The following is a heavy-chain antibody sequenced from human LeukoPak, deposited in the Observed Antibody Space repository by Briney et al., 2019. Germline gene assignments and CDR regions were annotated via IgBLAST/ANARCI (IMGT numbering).Heavy chain of an antibody. J-gene: IGHJ4*02. Sequence: PGGSLRLSCTASGFTFGDYPIHWVRQAPGKGLEWVAVIANDGSRKYYADSVKGRFTISRDNSQNTLYLQMDSLGTEDTAIYYCTRGRWPERGDYFDYWGQGTLVTVSS. CDR3: TRGRWPERGDYFDY. V-gene: IGHV3-30*04. D-gene: IGHD4-23*01. CDR1: GFTFGDYP. CDR2: IANDGSRK.